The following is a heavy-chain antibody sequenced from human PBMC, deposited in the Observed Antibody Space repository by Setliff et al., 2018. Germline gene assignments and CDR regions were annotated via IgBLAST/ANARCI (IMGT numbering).Heavy chain of an antibody. CDR3: ARTGTYRYFDY. CDR2: IYYSGST. CDR1: GGSVSDSTFY. D-gene: IGHD1-26*01. Sequence: SETLSLTCTVSGGSVSDSTFYWGWVRQPPGKGLEWIGSIYYSGSTYYNPSLRSRVTISVDTSKNQFSLNLSSVTAADTAVYYCARTGTYRYFDYWGQGALVTVS. V-gene: IGHV4-39*01. J-gene: IGHJ4*02.